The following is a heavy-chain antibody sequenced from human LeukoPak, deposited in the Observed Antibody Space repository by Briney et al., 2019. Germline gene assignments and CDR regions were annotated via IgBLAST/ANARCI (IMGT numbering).Heavy chain of an antibody. CDR2: IKQDGGEK. J-gene: IGHJ4*02. Sequence: GGSLRLSCAASGFTFSSYWMSWVRQAPGKGLEWVANIKQDGGEKYYVDSVKGRFTISRDNARNSLYLQMTGLRAEDTAVYYCARDGRQHGWDYWGKGTLVTVSS. D-gene: IGHD1-26*01. CDR1: GFTFSSYW. V-gene: IGHV3-7*01. CDR3: ARDGRQHGWDY.